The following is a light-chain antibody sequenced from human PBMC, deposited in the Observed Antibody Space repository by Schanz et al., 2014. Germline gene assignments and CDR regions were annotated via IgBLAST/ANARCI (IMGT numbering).Light chain of an antibody. CDR1: GSNVGGYTL. Sequence: QSALTQPASVSGSPGQPITIPCTGTGSNVGGYTLVSWYQQYPGKAPQLMIYEVFKRPSGVSNRFSGSKSGNTASLTISGLQAEDEADYYCSSYAGSSTWVFGGGTKLPVL. CDR3: SSYAGSSTWV. V-gene: IGLV2-23*02. J-gene: IGLJ3*02. CDR2: EVF.